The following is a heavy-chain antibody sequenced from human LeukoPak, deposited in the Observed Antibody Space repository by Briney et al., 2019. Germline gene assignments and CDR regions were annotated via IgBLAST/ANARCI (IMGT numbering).Heavy chain of an antibody. CDR3: ARLLPLASAYYFGY. Sequence: GGSLRLSCAASGFTFSSYAMHWVRQAPGKGLEWVAVISYDGSNKYYADSVKGRFTISRDNSKNTLYLQMNSLRAEDTAVYYCARLLPLASAYYFGYWGQGTLVTVSS. J-gene: IGHJ4*02. CDR1: GFTFSSYA. V-gene: IGHV3-30-3*01. CDR2: ISYDGSNK.